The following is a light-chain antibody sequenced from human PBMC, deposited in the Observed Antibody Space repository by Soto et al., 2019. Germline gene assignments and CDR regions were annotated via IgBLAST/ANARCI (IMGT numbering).Light chain of an antibody. CDR1: QSVANY. V-gene: IGKV3-11*01. J-gene: IGKJ4*01. Sequence: EVVLTQSPATLSLSPGERATLSCRASQSVANYIAWYQKRPGQSPRLLIYDSSTRATGIPARFTGSGSGTDFTLTISSLEPEDFAVYYCQQRGSWPPLTFGGGTKVEIK. CDR3: QQRGSWPPLT. CDR2: DSS.